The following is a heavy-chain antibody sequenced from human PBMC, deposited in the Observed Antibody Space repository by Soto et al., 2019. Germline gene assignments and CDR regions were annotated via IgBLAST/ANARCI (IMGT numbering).Heavy chain of an antibody. CDR3: SRARGYDILTGYYAILHYFDY. CDR2: INHSGST. CDR1: GGSFSGYY. D-gene: IGHD3-9*01. V-gene: IGHV4-34*01. J-gene: IGHJ4*02. Sequence: QVQLQQWGAGLLKPSETLSLTCAVYGGSFSGYYWSWIRQPPGKGLEWIGEINHSGSTDYNPSLKHRVTISVDTSKNQFSRKLSSVTAADTAVYYCSRARGYDILTGYYAILHYFDYWGQGTLVTVSS.